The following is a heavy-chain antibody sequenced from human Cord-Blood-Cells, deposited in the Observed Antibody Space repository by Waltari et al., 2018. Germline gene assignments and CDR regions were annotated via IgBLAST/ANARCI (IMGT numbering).Heavy chain of an antibody. CDR1: GGSFSGYY. J-gene: IGHJ4*02. CDR3: ASSIAARRFDY. CDR2: INNRGST. V-gene: IGHV4-34*01. Sequence: QVQLQQWGAGLLKPSETLSLTCAVYGGSFSGYYWSWIRQPPGKGLEWIGEINNRGSTNSTPARQCRVTISVDTAKNQFSLKLSSVTAADTAVYYCASSIAARRFDYWGQGTLVTVSS. D-gene: IGHD6-6*01.